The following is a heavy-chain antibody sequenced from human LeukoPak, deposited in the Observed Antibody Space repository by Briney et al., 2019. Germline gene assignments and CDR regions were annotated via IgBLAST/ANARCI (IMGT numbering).Heavy chain of an antibody. V-gene: IGHV4-39*01. CDR1: GGSISSSSYY. J-gene: IGHJ5*02. Sequence: SETLSLTCTVSGGSISSSSYYWGWIRQPPGKGLEWIGSIYYSGSTYYNPSLKSRVTISVDTSKNQFSLKLSSVTAADTAVYCCARHVPQDDYGGDRFDPWGQGTLVTVSS. D-gene: IGHD4-23*01. CDR3: ARHVPQDDYGGDRFDP. CDR2: IYYSGST.